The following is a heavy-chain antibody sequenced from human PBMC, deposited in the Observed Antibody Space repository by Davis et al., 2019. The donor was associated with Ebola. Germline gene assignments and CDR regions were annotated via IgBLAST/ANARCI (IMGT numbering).Heavy chain of an antibody. Sequence: SVKVSCKASGFTFTSSAVQWVRQARGQRLEWIGWIVVGSGNTNYAQKFQERVTITRDMSTSTAYMELSSLRSEDTAVYYCAADSDPIQGRHYWGQGTLVTVSS. CDR1: GFTFTSSA. CDR2: IVVGSGNT. CDR3: AADSDPIQGRHY. V-gene: IGHV1-58*01. D-gene: IGHD2-21*01. J-gene: IGHJ4*02.